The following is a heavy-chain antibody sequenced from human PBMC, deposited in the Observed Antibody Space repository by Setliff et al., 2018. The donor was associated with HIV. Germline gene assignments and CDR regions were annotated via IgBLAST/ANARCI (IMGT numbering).Heavy chain of an antibody. J-gene: IGHJ5*02. CDR2: LYHSGTT. Sequence: SSETLSLTCAVSGYSISSGYFWGWIRQPPGKGLEWIGSLYHSGTTYYNPSLKSRVTLSLDMSKNQFSLELTSVTAADTAVYYCARHDCGGDCSINWFDPWGQGTLVTVSS. CDR1: GYSISSGYF. V-gene: IGHV4-38-2*01. D-gene: IGHD2-21*02. CDR3: ARHDCGGDCSINWFDP.